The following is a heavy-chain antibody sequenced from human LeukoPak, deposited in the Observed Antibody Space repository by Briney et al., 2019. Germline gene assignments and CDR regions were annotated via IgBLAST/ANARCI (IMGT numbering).Heavy chain of an antibody. Sequence: TSETLSLTCAVYGGSFSGYYWSWIRQPPGKGLEWIGEINHSGSTNYNPSLKSRVTISVDTSKNQFSLKLSSVTAADTAVYYCARAPFYGDYGSYYYYGMDVWGQGTTVTVSS. J-gene: IGHJ6*02. CDR3: ARAPFYGDYGSYYYYGMDV. V-gene: IGHV4-34*01. D-gene: IGHD4-17*01. CDR2: INHSGST. CDR1: GGSFSGYY.